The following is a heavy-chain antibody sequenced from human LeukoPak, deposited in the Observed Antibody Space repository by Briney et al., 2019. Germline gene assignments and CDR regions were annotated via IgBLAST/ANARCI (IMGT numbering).Heavy chain of an antibody. J-gene: IGHJ6*03. CDR2: VDLSGST. V-gene: IGHV4-61*02. CDR1: GGSISSGTYF. Sequence: PSETLSLTCTVSGGSISSGTYFWTWIRQPAGKGLEWIGRVDLSGSTNYNPSLNSRVTISVDTSKNQFSLRLSSVTAADTAVYYCARGQWSVQGGYYFFYYMDVWGNGTTVTVSS. D-gene: IGHD3-10*01. CDR3: ARGQWSVQGGYYFFYYMDV.